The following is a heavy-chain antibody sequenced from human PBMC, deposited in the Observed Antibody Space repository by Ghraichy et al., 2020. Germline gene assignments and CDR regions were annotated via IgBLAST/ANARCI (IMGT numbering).Heavy chain of an antibody. CDR2: IYHSGST. CDR1: GGSISSGGYS. Sequence: SETLSLTCAVSGGSISSGGYSWSWIRQPPGKGLEWIGYIYHSGSTYYNPSLKSRVTISVDRSKNQFSLKLSSVTAADTAVYYCARAMGYVPFDPWGQGTLVTVSS. D-gene: IGHD2-8*01. V-gene: IGHV4-30-2*01. J-gene: IGHJ5*02. CDR3: ARAMGYVPFDP.